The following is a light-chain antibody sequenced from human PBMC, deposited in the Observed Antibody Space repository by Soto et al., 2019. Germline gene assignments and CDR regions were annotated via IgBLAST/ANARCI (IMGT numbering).Light chain of an antibody. J-gene: IGKJ4*01. V-gene: IGKV1-9*01. CDR3: QQLNSYPLT. CDR1: QGIRSY. Sequence: IQLTQSPSSLSASLGDRVTITCRASQGIRSYLAWYQQKPGRATTLLIYVASTLQSGVPSRFSGSGSGTDFTLTISSLQPEDVATYYCQQLNSYPLTFGGGTKVDIK. CDR2: VAS.